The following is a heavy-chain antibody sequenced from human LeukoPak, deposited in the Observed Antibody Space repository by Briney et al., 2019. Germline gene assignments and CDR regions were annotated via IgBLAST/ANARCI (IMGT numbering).Heavy chain of an antibody. CDR2: INHSGST. CDR3: ARGYGDFWSGSYGD. V-gene: IGHV4-34*01. CDR1: GGSFSGYY. D-gene: IGHD3-3*01. J-gene: IGHJ4*02. Sequence: SETLSLTCAVYGGSFSGYYWSWIPQPPGKGLEWIGEINHSGSTNYNPSLKSRVTISVDTSKNQFSLKLSSVTAADTAVYYCARGYGDFWSGSYGDWGQGTLVTVSS.